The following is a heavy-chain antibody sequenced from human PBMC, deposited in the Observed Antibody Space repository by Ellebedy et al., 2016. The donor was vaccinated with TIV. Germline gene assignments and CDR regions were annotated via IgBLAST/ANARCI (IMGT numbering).Heavy chain of an antibody. D-gene: IGHD3-22*01. CDR1: GGTFSSYA. Sequence: SVKVSXKASGGTFSSYAISWVRQAPGQGLEWMGGIIPIFGTANYAQKFQGRVTITADESTSTAYMELSSLRSEDTAVYYCARDQYYYDSSGYWFDPWGQGTLVTVSS. V-gene: IGHV1-69*13. J-gene: IGHJ5*02. CDR3: ARDQYYYDSSGYWFDP. CDR2: IIPIFGTA.